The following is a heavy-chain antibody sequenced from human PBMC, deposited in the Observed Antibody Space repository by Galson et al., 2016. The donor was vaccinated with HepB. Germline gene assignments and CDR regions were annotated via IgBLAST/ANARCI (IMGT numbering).Heavy chain of an antibody. CDR2: ITDDGVGT. CDR1: GFIFSNYA. CDR3: AKDRDGVFSAYHFDS. V-gene: IGHV3-23*01. Sequence: SLRLSCAASGFIFSNYAMSWVRQAPGKGLEWVSTITDDGVGTFYADSVEGRFTISRDNSKNTLFLQMNRLSAEDTALHYCAKDRDGVFSAYHFDSWGQGALVPVSS. D-gene: IGHD5-24*01. J-gene: IGHJ4*02.